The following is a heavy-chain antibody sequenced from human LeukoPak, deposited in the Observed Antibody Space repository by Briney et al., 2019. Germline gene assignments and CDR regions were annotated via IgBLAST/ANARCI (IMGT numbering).Heavy chain of an antibody. Sequence: SQTLSLTCAISGDSVSSNSAAWNWIRQSPSRGLEWPGRTYYRSKWYNDYAVSVKSRITINPDTSKNQFSLQLNSVTPEDTAVYYCAREARYCSGGSCYQNYFDYWGQGTLVTVSS. CDR3: AREARYCSGGSCYQNYFDY. CDR1: GDSVSSNSAA. V-gene: IGHV6-1*01. D-gene: IGHD2-15*01. J-gene: IGHJ4*02. CDR2: TYYRSKWYN.